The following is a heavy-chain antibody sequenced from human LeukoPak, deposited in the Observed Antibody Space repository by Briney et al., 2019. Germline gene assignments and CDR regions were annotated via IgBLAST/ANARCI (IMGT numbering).Heavy chain of an antibody. CDR3: ARGHGGGYLNIDY. CDR1: GFTFSSFT. Sequence: PGGSLRLSCAVSGFTFSSFTMNWVRQAPGKGLEWVSSISSSSRYIYYADSVKGRFTISRDNAKNSLYLQVNSLRAEDTAVYYCARGHGGGYLNIDYWGQGTLVTVSS. J-gene: IGHJ4*02. V-gene: IGHV3-21*01. CDR2: ISSSSRYI. D-gene: IGHD2-15*01.